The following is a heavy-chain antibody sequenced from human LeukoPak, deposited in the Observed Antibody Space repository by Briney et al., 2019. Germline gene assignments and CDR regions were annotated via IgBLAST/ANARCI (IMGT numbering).Heavy chain of an antibody. Sequence: ASVKVSCKASGYTFTGYYMHWVRQAPGKGLEWMGGFDPEDGETIYAQKFQGRVTMTEDTSTDTAYMELSSLRSEDTAVYYCATETIVATIRYFDYWGQGTLVTVSS. V-gene: IGHV1-24*01. J-gene: IGHJ4*02. D-gene: IGHD5-12*01. CDR2: FDPEDGET. CDR1: GYTFTGYY. CDR3: ATETIVATIRYFDY.